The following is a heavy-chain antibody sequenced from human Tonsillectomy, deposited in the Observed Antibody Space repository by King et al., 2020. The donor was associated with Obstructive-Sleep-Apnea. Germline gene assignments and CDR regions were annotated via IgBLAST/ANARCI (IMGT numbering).Heavy chain of an antibody. J-gene: IGHJ6*02. D-gene: IGHD5-18*01. CDR1: GFTFSAFY. CDR3: ARASVETPMAILSDYGVDV. CDR2: ISSSSTYT. Sequence: VQLVESGGGLVKPGGSLRLSCAASGFTFSAFYMTWIRQAPGKGLEWVSYISSSSTYTNYADSVKGRFTISRDNAKNSLYLQMNSLRVEDTAVYYCARASVETPMAILSDYGVDVWGQGTTVTVSS. V-gene: IGHV3-11*06.